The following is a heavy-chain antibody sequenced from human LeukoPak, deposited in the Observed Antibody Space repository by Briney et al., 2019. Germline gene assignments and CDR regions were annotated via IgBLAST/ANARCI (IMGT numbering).Heavy chain of an antibody. CDR3: AQAEKRESGHRFQH. CDR1: GFTFSNYA. V-gene: IGHV3-30-3*02. D-gene: IGHD3-3*01. CDR2: ISHDENNK. J-gene: IGHJ1*01. Sequence: GGSLRLSCAASGFTFSNYAMYWVRQAPGKGLGWVAVISHDENNKYYTDSVKGRFTISRDNSKNTLYLEMNSLRADDTAVYYCAQAEKRESGHRFQHWGQGILVTVSS.